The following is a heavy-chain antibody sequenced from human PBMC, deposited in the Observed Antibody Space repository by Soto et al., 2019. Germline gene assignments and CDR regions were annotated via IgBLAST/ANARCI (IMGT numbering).Heavy chain of an antibody. V-gene: IGHV1-18*01. J-gene: IGHJ3*02. CDR2: ISAYNGNT. CDR3: ARNIAAAGTGAFDI. Sequence: ASVKVSCKASGYTFTSYGISWVRQAPGQGLEWMGWISAYNGNTNYAQKLQGRVTMTTDTSTSTAYMELRSLRSDDTVVYYCARNIAAAGTGAFDIWGQGTMVTVSS. CDR1: GYTFTSYG. D-gene: IGHD6-13*01.